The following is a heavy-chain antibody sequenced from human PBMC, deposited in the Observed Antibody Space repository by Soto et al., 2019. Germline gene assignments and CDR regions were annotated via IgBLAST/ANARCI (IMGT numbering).Heavy chain of an antibody. CDR1: GFTFDDYA. CDR3: AKESSGTFGVVGSFDI. D-gene: IGHD3-3*01. CDR2: ISWNSGSI. Sequence: EVQLVESGGGLVQPGRSLRLSCAASGFTFDDYAMHWVRQAPGKGLEWVSGISWNSGSIGYADSVKGRFTISRDNTKNSLYLQMNSLRAEDTALYYCAKESSGTFGVVGSFDIWGQGTMVTVSS. J-gene: IGHJ3*02. V-gene: IGHV3-9*01.